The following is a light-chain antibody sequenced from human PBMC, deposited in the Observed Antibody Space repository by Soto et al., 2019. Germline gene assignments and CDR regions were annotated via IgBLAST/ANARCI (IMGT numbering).Light chain of an antibody. J-gene: IGKJ1*01. Sequence: DIQMTQSPSTLSASVGDRVTITCRASQSISSWLAWYQQKPGKAPKLMIYKASSLERGVPSRFSRSGSGTEFALTIRSLQPDDFATYYCQQYNSYWTFGQGTKVEIK. CDR2: KAS. V-gene: IGKV1-5*03. CDR3: QQYNSYWT. CDR1: QSISSW.